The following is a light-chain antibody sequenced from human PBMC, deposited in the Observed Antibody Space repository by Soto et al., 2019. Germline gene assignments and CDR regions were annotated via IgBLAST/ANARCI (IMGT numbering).Light chain of an antibody. V-gene: IGKV1-27*01. CDR1: QCIYNY. Sequence: DIQMTQSPSSLSASVGDRVTITCRASQCIYNYLAWYQQKPGKAPKLLIYAASTLEAGVPSRFSGSGSGTDFTLTISSLQPEDVATYYCHKYNSALLTFGQGTRLEIK. CDR2: AAS. CDR3: HKYNSALLT. J-gene: IGKJ5*01.